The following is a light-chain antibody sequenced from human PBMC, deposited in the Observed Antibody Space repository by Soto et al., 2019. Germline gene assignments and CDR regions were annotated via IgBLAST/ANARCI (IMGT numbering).Light chain of an antibody. CDR1: QSLSNW. CDR3: HQHGDSPST. V-gene: IGKV1-5*01. Sequence: DIQMTQSPCTLSASVGDGVTITCRASQSLSNWLAWYQQKPGKAPKLLIYDASSLETGVPSRFSGSGSGTEFTLTISRLEPEDFATYYCHQHGDSPSTFGQGTKVDIK. J-gene: IGKJ1*01. CDR2: DAS.